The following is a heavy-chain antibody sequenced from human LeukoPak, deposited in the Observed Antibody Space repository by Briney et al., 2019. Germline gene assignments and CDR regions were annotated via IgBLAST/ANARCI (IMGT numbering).Heavy chain of an antibody. CDR2: IYSAGST. CDR1: GFTVSSKY. V-gene: IGHV3-53*01. J-gene: IGHJ4*02. CDR3: AREYGGYDFGY. Sequence: GRSLRLSCAASGFTVSSKYMSWVRQAPGKGLEWVSIIYSAGSTYYADSVKGRFTISRDNSKNTLYLQMNSLRAEDTAVYYCAREYGGYDFGYWGQGTLVTVSS. D-gene: IGHD5-12*01.